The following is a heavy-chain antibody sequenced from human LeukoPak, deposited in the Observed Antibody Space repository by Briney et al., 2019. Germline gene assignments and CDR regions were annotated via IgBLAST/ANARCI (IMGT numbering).Heavy chain of an antibody. Sequence: ASDTLSLTCSVSGGSITSGSYHWGWIPQSPGKGLEWIGNTYYTGSAYYRPSLQSRVSISVDTSKKEFSLKLTSVTAADTAVYYCVRDRDGYAYSFDYWGQGTLVTVSS. CDR3: VRDRDGYAYSFDY. CDR1: GGSITSGSYH. J-gene: IGHJ4*02. CDR2: TYYTGSA. V-gene: IGHV4-39*02. D-gene: IGHD5-24*01.